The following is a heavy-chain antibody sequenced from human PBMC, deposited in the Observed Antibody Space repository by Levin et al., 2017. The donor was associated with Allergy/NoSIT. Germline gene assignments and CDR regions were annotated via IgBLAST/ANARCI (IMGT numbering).Heavy chain of an antibody. Sequence: ASVKVSCKASGYPFSNYDINWVRQATGQGLEWMGWMNVNSGNTGYAQTLKGRVSMTRDTSTSTAYLELSGLTSEDTAVYYCARGSGYYKDPFDYWGQGTLVTVSS. CDR1: GYPFSNYD. V-gene: IGHV1-8*01. CDR3: ARGSGYYKDPFDY. CDR2: MNVNSGNT. J-gene: IGHJ4*02. D-gene: IGHD3-22*01.